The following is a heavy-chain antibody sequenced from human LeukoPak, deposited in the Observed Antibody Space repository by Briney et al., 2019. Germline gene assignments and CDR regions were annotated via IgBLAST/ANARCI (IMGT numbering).Heavy chain of an antibody. Sequence: GESLKISCKGSGYSFTSYWIGRVRQMAGKGLEWMGIIYPGDSDTRYSPSFQGQVTISADKSIRTAYLQWSSLKASDTAMYYCASSSWYLAFDIWGQGTMVTVSS. V-gene: IGHV5-51*01. D-gene: IGHD6-13*01. CDR2: IYPGDSDT. CDR3: ASSSWYLAFDI. CDR1: GYSFTSYW. J-gene: IGHJ3*02.